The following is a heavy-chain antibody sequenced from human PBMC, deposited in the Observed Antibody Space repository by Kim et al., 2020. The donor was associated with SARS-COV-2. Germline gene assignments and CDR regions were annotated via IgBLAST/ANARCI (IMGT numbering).Heavy chain of an antibody. D-gene: IGHD6-19*01. J-gene: IGHJ3*02. CDR2: ISYDGSNK. CDR1: GFTFSSYA. V-gene: IGHV3-30-3*01. Sequence: GGSLRLSCAASGFTFSSYAMHWVRQAPGKGLEWVAVISYDGSNKYYADSVKGRFTISRDNSKNTLYLQMNSLRAEDTAVYYCARDSEWLVFGAFDIWGQGTMVTVSS. CDR3: ARDSEWLVFGAFDI.